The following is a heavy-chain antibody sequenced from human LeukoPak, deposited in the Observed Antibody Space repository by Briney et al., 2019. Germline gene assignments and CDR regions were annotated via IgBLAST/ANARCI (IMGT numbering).Heavy chain of an antibody. Sequence: PGGSLRLSCAASGFTFSSYAMSWVRQAPGKGLEWVSAISGSGGSTYYADSVKGRFTISRDNAKNSLYLQMNSLRAEDTAVYYCARDRAGRPYYYGMDVWGQGTTVTVSS. V-gene: IGHV3-23*01. D-gene: IGHD6-13*01. J-gene: IGHJ6*02. CDR3: ARDRAGRPYYYGMDV. CDR1: GFTFSSYA. CDR2: ISGSGGST.